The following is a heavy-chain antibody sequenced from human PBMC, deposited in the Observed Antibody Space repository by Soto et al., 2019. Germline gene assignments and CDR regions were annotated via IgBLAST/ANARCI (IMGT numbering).Heavy chain of an antibody. CDR1: GFTFSSYA. D-gene: IGHD6-13*01. V-gene: IGHV3-23*01. Sequence: GGSLRLSCAASGFTFSSYAMSWVRQAPGKGLEWVSAISGSGGSTYYADSVKGRFTISRDNSKNTLYLQMNSLRAEDTAVYYCAKINRVKSSSSSWYYFDYWGQGTLVTVSS. CDR2: ISGSGGST. CDR3: AKINRVKSSSSSWYYFDY. J-gene: IGHJ4*02.